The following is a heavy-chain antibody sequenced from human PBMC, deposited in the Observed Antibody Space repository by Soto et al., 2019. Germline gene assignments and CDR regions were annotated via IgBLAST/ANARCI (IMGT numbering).Heavy chain of an antibody. J-gene: IGHJ5*02. CDR1: GGSFSGYY. Sequence: NPSETLSLTCAVYGGSFSGYYWSWIRQPPGKGLEWIGEINHSGSTNYNPSLKSRVTISVDTSKNQFSLKLSSVTAADTAVYYCARGGRIVVVVAATKYNWFDPWGQGTLVTVSS. D-gene: IGHD2-15*01. CDR2: INHSGST. CDR3: ARGGRIVVVVAATKYNWFDP. V-gene: IGHV4-34*01.